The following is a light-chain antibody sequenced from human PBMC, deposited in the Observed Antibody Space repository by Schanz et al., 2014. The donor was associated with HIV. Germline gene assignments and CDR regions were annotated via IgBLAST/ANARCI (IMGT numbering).Light chain of an antibody. Sequence: EIVLTQSPGSLSLSPGERATLSCGASPRLSSSYLAWYQQKRDRPPRLVIYATSTRAAGIPDRFSGSGSGTDFTLTINRLEPEDFAVYYCQQYGVSPPWTFGQGTKVEIK. V-gene: IGKV3-20*01. CDR1: PRLSSSY. CDR3: QQYGVSPPWT. CDR2: ATS. J-gene: IGKJ1*01.